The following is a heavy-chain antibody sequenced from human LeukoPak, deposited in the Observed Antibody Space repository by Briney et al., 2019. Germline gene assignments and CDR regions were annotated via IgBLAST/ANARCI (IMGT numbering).Heavy chain of an antibody. V-gene: IGHV3-74*01. CDR1: GFTSSNNW. J-gene: IGHJ4*02. Sequence: GGSLRLSCVASGFTSSNNWMHWVRPPQRKGLVWVSRINTDGSTTTYAESVKGRFTISRDHAKNTLYLQMNSLRAEDTAVYYCAKERYSYYFDYWGQGTLVSDSS. CDR2: INTDGSTT. CDR3: AKERYSYYFDY. D-gene: IGHD3-9*01.